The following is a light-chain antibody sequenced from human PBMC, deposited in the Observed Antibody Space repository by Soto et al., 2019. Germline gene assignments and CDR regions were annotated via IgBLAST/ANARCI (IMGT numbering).Light chain of an antibody. Sequence: QSALTQPRSVSGSPGQSVTISCTGTSSDVGVSRSVSWYQQHPGKAPKLIISDVTKRPSGVPYRFSGSKSGNTASLTISGLQAEDEADYYCCSYAGRSTWDVVFGGGTQLTVL. CDR3: CSYAGRSTWDVV. CDR1: SSDVGVSRS. V-gene: IGLV2-11*01. J-gene: IGLJ2*01. CDR2: DVT.